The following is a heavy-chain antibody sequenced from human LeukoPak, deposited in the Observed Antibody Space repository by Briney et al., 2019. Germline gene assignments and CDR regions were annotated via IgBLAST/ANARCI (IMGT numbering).Heavy chain of an antibody. V-gene: IGHV5-51*01. Sequence: GESLKISCKGSGYSFASFWIGWVRQMPGKGLEWMGVIYPADSDTRYNPSFQGQVTISADKSTSTAYLQWSTLKASDTAIYYCARQSAAAQYTNWFDPWGQGTLVTVSS. CDR2: IYPADSDT. D-gene: IGHD2-2*01. J-gene: IGHJ5*02. CDR1: GYSFASFW. CDR3: ARQSAAAQYTNWFDP.